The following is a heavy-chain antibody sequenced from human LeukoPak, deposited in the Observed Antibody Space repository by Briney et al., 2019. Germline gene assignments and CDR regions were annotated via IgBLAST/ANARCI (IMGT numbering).Heavy chain of an antibody. V-gene: IGHV4-34*01. Sequence: RASETLSLTCAVYGGSFSGYDWSWIRQPPGKGLEWMGEINHSGSTNYNPSLKSRVTISVDTSKSQFSLQLSSVTAADTAVYYCASRRRSESSFDYWGQGTLVTVSS. CDR1: GGSFSGYD. CDR2: INHSGST. D-gene: IGHD3-10*01. J-gene: IGHJ4*02. CDR3: ASRRRSESSFDY.